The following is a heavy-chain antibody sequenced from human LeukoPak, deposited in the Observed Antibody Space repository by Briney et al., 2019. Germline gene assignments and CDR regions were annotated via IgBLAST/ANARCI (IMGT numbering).Heavy chain of an antibody. CDR1: GYPLAELP. CDR2: FDPEDDET. D-gene: IGHD6-13*01. V-gene: IGHV1-24*01. J-gene: IGHJ6*02. CDR3: ATDFEAAAAGMDV. Sequence: ASVKVSCKVSGYPLAELPMHWVRQAPGKGLEWMGYFDPEDDETIYAQKFQGRVTMTEDTSTDTAYLEMSSLRSEDTAMYFCATDFEAAAAGMDVWGQETTVTVSS.